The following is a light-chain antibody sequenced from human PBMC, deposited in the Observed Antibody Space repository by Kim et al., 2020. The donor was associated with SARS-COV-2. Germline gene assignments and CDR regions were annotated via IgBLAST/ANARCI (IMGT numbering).Light chain of an antibody. CDR3: QQYNYWPTLLT. Sequence: EMVLTQSPATLSVSPGETATLSCRASQSVGNNLAWYQQRVGQAPRLLIYGASIRASVTPARFSGSGFGTEFTLVISSLQSEDFAFYYCQQYNYWPTLLTFGPGTKVDIK. CDR2: GAS. V-gene: IGKV3D-15*01. CDR1: QSVGNN. J-gene: IGKJ3*01.